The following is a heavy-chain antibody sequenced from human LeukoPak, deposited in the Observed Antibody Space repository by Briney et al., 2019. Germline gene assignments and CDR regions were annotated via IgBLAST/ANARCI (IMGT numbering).Heavy chain of an antibody. Sequence: GGSLRLSCAASGFTFSSYAMSWVRQAPGKGLEWVSAISGSGGSTYYADSVKGRFTISRDNSKNTLYLQMNSLRAEDTAVYYCTKAEGYYDSSGYVYYFDYWGQGTLVTVSS. CDR2: ISGSGGST. CDR1: GFTFSSYA. J-gene: IGHJ4*02. CDR3: TKAEGYYDSSGYVYYFDY. D-gene: IGHD3-22*01. V-gene: IGHV3-23*01.